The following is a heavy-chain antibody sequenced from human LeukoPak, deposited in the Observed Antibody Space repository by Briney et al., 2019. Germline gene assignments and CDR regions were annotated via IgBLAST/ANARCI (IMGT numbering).Heavy chain of an antibody. D-gene: IGHD3-10*01. J-gene: IGHJ3*01. CDR1: GFTFSNAW. V-gene: IGHV3-15*01. CDR2: IKSKTNRGTT. Sequence: GGSLRLSCAASGFTFSNAWMSWVRQAPGKGLEWVGRIKSKTNRGTTDYAAPVKGRFTISRDDSRNTLYLQMNSLKTDDTAVYYCTSKIGGWSAFDVWGRGTMVTVSS. CDR3: TSKIGGWSAFDV.